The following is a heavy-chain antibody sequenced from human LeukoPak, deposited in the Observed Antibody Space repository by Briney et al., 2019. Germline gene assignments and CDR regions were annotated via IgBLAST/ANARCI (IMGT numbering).Heavy chain of an antibody. CDR2: IIPIFGIA. J-gene: IGHJ6*02. Sequence: SVKVSCKASGGTFSSYAISWVRQAPGQGLEWMGRIIPIFGIANYAQKFQGRVTITADKSTSTAYMELSSLRSEDTAVYYCAGGAGTHRIVSWVYGMDVWGQGTTVTVSS. D-gene: IGHD1-7*01. CDR1: GGTFSSYA. CDR3: AGGAGTHRIVSWVYGMDV. V-gene: IGHV1-69*04.